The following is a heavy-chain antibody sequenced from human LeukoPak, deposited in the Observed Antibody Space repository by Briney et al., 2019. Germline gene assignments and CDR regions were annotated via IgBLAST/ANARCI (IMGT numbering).Heavy chain of an antibody. CDR3: AKDRFGGTIFGVVNTYYYYYYGMDV. CDR1: GLTFSSYG. Sequence: GGSLRLSCAASGLTFSSYGMHWVRQAPGKGLEWVAVISYDGSNKYYADSVKGRFTISRDNSKNTLYLQMNSLRAEDTAVYYCAKDRFGGTIFGVVNTYYYYYYGMDVWGQGTTVTVSS. CDR2: ISYDGSNK. D-gene: IGHD3-3*01. V-gene: IGHV3-30*18. J-gene: IGHJ6*02.